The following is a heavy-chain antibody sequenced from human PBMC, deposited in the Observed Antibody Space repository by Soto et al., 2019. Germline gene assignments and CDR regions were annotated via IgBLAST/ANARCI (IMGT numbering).Heavy chain of an antibody. D-gene: IGHD4-17*01. CDR2: ISSSSSYI. J-gene: IGHJ2*01. CDR1: GFTFSSYS. Sequence: GGSLRLSCAASGFTFSSYSMNWVRQAPGKGLEWVSSISSSSSYIYYADSVKGRFTISRDNAKNSLYLQMNSLRAEDTSVYYYARDSMTTVTPERLDVWGRGTLVTVSS. V-gene: IGHV3-21*01. CDR3: ARDSMTTVTPERLDV.